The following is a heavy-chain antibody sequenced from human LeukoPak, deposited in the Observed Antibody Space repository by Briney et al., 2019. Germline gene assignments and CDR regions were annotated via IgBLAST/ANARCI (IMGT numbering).Heavy chain of an antibody. Sequence: GGSLRLSCAASGFTFSSYAMHWVRQAPGKGLEWVAVISYDGSNKYYADSVKGRFTISRDNSKNTLYLQMNSLRVEDTAVYYCARDGAFEQQLPTGGSYYYYYMDVWGKGTTVTVSS. V-gene: IGHV3-30*04. CDR3: ARDGAFEQQLPTGGSYYYYYMDV. D-gene: IGHD6-13*01. CDR2: ISYDGSNK. J-gene: IGHJ6*03. CDR1: GFTFSSYA.